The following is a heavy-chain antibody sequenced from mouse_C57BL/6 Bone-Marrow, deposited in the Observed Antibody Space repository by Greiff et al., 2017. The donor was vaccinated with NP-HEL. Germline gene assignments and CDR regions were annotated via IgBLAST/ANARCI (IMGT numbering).Heavy chain of an antibody. Sequence: QVQLQQPGAELVMPGASVKLSCKASGYTFTSYWMHWVKQRPGQGLEWIGEIDPSDSYPNYNQKFKGKSTLTVDKSSSTAYMQLSSLTSEDSAVYYCARHLFDYWGQGTTLTVSS. V-gene: IGHV1-69*01. CDR3: ARHLFDY. J-gene: IGHJ2*01. CDR2: IDPSDSYP. CDR1: GYTFTSYW.